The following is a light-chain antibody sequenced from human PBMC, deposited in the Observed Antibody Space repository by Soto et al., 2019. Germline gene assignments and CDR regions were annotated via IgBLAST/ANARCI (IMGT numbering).Light chain of an antibody. J-gene: IGKJ4*01. CDR3: QQNNGLPT. V-gene: IGKV1-33*01. CDR1: QDITNS. Sequence: DIQMTQSPSSLSASVGDRVTITCQASQDITNSLNWYQQQPGKAPKLLICDASNLETGVPSRFSGSGSGTDFTFSISSLQPEDIATYYCQQNNGLPTFGGGTKVEIK. CDR2: DAS.